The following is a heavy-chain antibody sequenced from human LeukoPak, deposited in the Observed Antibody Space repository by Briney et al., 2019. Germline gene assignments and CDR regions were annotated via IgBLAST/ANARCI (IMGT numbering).Heavy chain of an antibody. Sequence: GRSLRLSCAASGFTFSRYAMHWIRQAPGKGLEWVSYISSSGSHTIYADSLKGRFTISRDNAKNSLYPQMSSLRAEDTAVYYCARETIVVIPGALPTAFDYWGQGTLVTVSS. D-gene: IGHD2-2*01. CDR1: GFTFSRYA. CDR3: ARETIVVIPGALPTAFDY. CDR2: ISSSGSHT. V-gene: IGHV3-11*05. J-gene: IGHJ4*02.